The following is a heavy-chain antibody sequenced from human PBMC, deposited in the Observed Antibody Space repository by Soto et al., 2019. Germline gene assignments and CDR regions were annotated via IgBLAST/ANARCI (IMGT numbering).Heavy chain of an antibody. CDR3: ARERAASGGTGRDFDV. D-gene: IGHD6-13*01. CDR2: VNPMFGTS. V-gene: IGHV1-69*01. CDR1: GDTFTRFA. J-gene: IGHJ2*01. Sequence: QVQLVQSGAEVKKPGSSVKVSCKTFGDTFTRFAYTWVRQAPGQGPEWMGGVNPMFGTSKYAQRFQGRVTITAEESTSTAHMELSSLRSEDTGVYYWARERAASGGTGRDFDVWGRGTLVTVSS.